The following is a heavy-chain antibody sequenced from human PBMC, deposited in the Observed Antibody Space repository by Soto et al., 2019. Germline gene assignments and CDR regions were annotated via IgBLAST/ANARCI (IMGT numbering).Heavy chain of an antibody. D-gene: IGHD3-3*01. Sequence: GGSLRLSCAASGFTFGTFAMSWVRQAPGKGLEWVSFISGSGDRTSYADPVKGRFTISRDTSENMLYLQMNSLRLEDTAIYYCAKLRYYDFWSGENWFDPWGQGTLVTVSS. J-gene: IGHJ5*02. V-gene: IGHV3-23*01. CDR1: GFTFGTFA. CDR2: ISGSGDRT. CDR3: AKLRYYDFWSGENWFDP.